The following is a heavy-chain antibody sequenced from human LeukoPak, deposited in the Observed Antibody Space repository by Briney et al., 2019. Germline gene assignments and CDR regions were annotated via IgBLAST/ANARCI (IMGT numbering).Heavy chain of an antibody. CDR2: IYHSGST. CDR3: AREVYYDYVWGSYRYIAFDI. D-gene: IGHD3-16*02. CDR1: GFTFSSYG. J-gene: IGHJ3*02. Sequence: GTLRLSCAASGFTFSSYGMSWVRQAPGKGLEWIGSIYHSGSTYYNPSLKSRVTISVDTSKNQFSLKLSSVTAADTAVYYCAREVYYDYVWGSYRYIAFDIWGQGTMVTVSS. V-gene: IGHV4-38-2*02.